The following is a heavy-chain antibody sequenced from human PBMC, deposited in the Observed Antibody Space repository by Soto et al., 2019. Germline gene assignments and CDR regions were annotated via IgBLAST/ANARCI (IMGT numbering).Heavy chain of an antibody. Sequence: ASVKVSCKASGYTFSNYYMNWVRQAPGQGLEWMGVIDPSGGRTDYAQKFQGRVTMTRDTSTSTVYMEVSSLRSEDTAVYNCARLLAPYCGGYCYSGFDHWGQGTQVTLSS. D-gene: IGHD2-21*02. V-gene: IGHV1-46*01. CDR3: ARLLAPYCGGYCYSGFDH. CDR2: IDPSGGRT. J-gene: IGHJ4*02. CDR1: GYTFSNYY.